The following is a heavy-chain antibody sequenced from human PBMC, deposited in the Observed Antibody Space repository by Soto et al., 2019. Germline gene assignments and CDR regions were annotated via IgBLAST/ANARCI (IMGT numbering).Heavy chain of an antibody. V-gene: IGHV3-23*01. CDR2: ISGSGGST. J-gene: IGHJ4*02. Sequence: VQLLESGGGLVQPGGSLRLSCAASGFTFSSYAMSWVRQAPGKGLEWVSVISGSGGSTYYADSVKGRFTISRDNSKNTLYLQMNSLRAEDTAVYYCAKDLGYSSSCPDYWGQGTLVTVSS. CDR1: GFTFSSYA. CDR3: AKDLGYSSSCPDY. D-gene: IGHD6-13*01.